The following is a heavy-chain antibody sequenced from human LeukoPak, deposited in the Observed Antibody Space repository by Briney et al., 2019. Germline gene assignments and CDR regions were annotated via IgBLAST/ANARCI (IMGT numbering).Heavy chain of an antibody. V-gene: IGHV3-48*02. CDR2: ISRSSLIL. Sequence: GGPVRLSCAASGFTFSSYSMNWVRQAPGKGLEWVSYISRSSLILYTADSVKGRFTISRDNAQNSLYLQMNSLRDEDTAVYYCARVGGYSYGYDVSDYWGQGTLVTGSS. CDR1: GFTFSSYS. CDR3: ARVGGYSYGYDVSDY. D-gene: IGHD5-18*01. J-gene: IGHJ4*02.